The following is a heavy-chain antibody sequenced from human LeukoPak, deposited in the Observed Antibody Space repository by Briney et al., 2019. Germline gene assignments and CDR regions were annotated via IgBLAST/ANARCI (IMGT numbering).Heavy chain of an antibody. Sequence: SSETLSLTCAVYGGSFSGYYWSWIRQPPGKGLEWIGEINHSGSTNYNPSLKSRVTISVDTSKNQFSLRLSSVTAADTAVYYCARVTGYMIEDYFDYWGQGTLVTVSS. V-gene: IGHV4-34*01. CDR2: INHSGST. J-gene: IGHJ4*02. D-gene: IGHD3-22*01. CDR3: ARVTGYMIEDYFDY. CDR1: GGSFSGYY.